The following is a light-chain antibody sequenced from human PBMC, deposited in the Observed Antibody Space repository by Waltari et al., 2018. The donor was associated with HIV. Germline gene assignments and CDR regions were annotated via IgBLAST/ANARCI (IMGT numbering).Light chain of an antibody. Sequence: QSVLTQPPSVSGAPGQRVTISCPGRSSNIGAGYDVHWFQQLPGPPPKLLIYWSPMRASVFPARVSGSKSGTVATMAITRLQAEDEGDYYCQSYDSGLSAYVYGTGTKVTVL. V-gene: IGLV1-40*01. CDR2: WSP. CDR3: QSYDSGLSAYV. CDR1: SSNIGAGYD. J-gene: IGLJ1*01.